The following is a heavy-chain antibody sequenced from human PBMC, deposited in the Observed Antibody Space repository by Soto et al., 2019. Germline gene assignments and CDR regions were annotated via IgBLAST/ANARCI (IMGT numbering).Heavy chain of an antibody. CDR1: GFTFSAYY. Sequence: GGSLRLSCAASGFTFSAYYMSWIRQAPGKGLEWVSYISSSGSTIYYADSVKGRFTISRDNAKNSLYLQMNSLRAEDTAVYYCARDLRMVRGVIRYWGQGTLVTVAS. V-gene: IGHV3-11*01. J-gene: IGHJ4*02. CDR2: ISSSGSTI. CDR3: ARDLRMVRGVIRY. D-gene: IGHD3-10*01.